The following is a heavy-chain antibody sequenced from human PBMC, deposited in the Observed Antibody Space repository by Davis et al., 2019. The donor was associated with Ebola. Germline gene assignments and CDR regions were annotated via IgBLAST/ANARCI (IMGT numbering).Heavy chain of an antibody. CDR1: GFTFSDYY. D-gene: IGHD2-21*02. V-gene: IGHV3-7*03. J-gene: IGHJ5*02. Sequence: GESLKISCAASGFTFSDYYMSWVRQAPGKGLEWVANIKQDGSEKYYVDSVKGRFTISRDNAKNSLYLQMNSLRAEDTAVYYCARDRGVVTAFLVWFDPWGQGTLVTVSS. CDR2: IKQDGSEK. CDR3: ARDRGVVTAFLVWFDP.